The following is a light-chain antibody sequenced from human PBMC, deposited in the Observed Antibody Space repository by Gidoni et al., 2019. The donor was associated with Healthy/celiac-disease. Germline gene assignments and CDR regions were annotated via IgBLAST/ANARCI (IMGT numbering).Light chain of an antibody. CDR2: AAS. CDR1: QGISNY. J-gene: IGKJ1*01. Sequence: IHMTHSPSSLSASVGDRVTITFRASQGISNYLAWYQQKPGKVPKLLIYAASTLQSGVPSRFSGSGSGTDFTLTISNLQPEDVATYYCQKYNSAPQTFGQETKVEIK. CDR3: QKYNSAPQT. V-gene: IGKV1-27*01.